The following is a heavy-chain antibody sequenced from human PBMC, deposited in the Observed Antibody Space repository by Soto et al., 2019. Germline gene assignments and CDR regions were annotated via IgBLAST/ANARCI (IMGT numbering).Heavy chain of an antibody. CDR2: INPDGSAT. D-gene: IGHD5-18*01. V-gene: IGHV3-74*01. Sequence: GSLRLSCAASGFTFSSYWMHWVRQAPGKGLVWVSRINPDGSATNYADSVKGRFTISRDNAKNTLYLQMNSLRAEDTAVFYCGRGGSDSPMAPGYWGQGTLVTVYS. J-gene: IGHJ4*02. CDR3: GRGGSDSPMAPGY. CDR1: GFTFSSYW.